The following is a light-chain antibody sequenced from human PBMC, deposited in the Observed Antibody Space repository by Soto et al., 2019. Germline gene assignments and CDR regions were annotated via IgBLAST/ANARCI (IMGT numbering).Light chain of an antibody. CDR2: GAS. Sequence: EIVMTQSPATLSLAPGERATLSCRASQSVSSNFAWYQQKPGQAPSLLIYGASARATGIPARFSGSGSGTEFTLTISSLQSEDFAVYYCQQYNNWPRGTFGGGTKVEIK. CDR1: QSVSSN. CDR3: QQYNNWPRGT. J-gene: IGKJ4*01. V-gene: IGKV3-15*01.